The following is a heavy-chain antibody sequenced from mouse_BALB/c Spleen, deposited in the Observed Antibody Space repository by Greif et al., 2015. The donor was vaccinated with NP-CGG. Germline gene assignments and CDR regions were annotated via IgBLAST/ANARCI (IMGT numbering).Heavy chain of an antibody. V-gene: IGHV1-54*01. CDR2: INPGSGGT. D-gene: IGHD1-1*01. CDR3: ARSPKYYGSSHGYAMDY. J-gene: IGHJ4*01. CDR1: GYAFTNYL. Sequence: QVHLQQSGAELVRPGTSVKVSCKASGYAFTNYLIEWVKQRPGQGLEWIGVINPGSGGTNYNEKFKGKATLTADKSSSTAYMQLSSLTSDNSAVYFCARSPKYYGSSHGYAMDYWGQGTSVTVSS.